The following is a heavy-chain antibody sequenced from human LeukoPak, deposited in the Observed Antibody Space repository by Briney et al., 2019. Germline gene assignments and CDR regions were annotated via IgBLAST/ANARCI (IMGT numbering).Heavy chain of an antibody. D-gene: IGHD2-15*01. V-gene: IGHV4-30-2*01. CDR3: ARAHCSGGSCYSIRFDR. Sequence: TLSLTCAVSGASISSGGYSWRWIRQPPGKGPEWIVYIYHSGSTYYNPSLKSRVTISVDRSKNQFSLKLSSVTAADTAVYYCARAHCSGGSCYSIRFDRWGQGTLVTVSS. J-gene: IGHJ5*02. CDR1: GASISSGGYS. CDR2: IYHSGST.